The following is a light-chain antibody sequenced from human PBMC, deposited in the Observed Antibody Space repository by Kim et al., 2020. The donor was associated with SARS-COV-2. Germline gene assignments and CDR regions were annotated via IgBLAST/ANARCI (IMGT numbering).Light chain of an antibody. J-gene: IGKJ1*01. CDR3: QQYDNWPPRWT. CDR1: QSVNSN. CDR2: SAS. V-gene: IGKV3-15*01. Sequence: PGERATLSCRASQSVNSNLAWYQQKPGQAPRLLIFSASTRATGTPARSSGSGSGTEFTLTISSLQSADSAVYYCQQYDNWPPRWTFGQGTKVDIK.